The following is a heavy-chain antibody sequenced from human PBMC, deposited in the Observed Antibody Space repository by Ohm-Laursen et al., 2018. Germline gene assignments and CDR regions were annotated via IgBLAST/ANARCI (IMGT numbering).Heavy chain of an antibody. CDR1: GGSISSGGYC. D-gene: IGHD3-10*01. CDR2: IYYSGST. CDR3: ARVRYGPSGYYYGMDV. Sequence: TLSLTWTVSGGSISSGGYCWSWIRQHPGKGLEWIGYIYYSGSTYYNPSLKSRVTISVDTSKNQFSLKLSSVTAADTAVYYCARVRYGPSGYYYGMDVWGQGTTVTVSS. J-gene: IGHJ6*02. V-gene: IGHV4-31*02.